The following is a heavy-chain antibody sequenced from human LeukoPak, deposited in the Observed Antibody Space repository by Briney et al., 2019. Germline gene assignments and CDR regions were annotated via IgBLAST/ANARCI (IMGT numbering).Heavy chain of an antibody. J-gene: IGHJ4*02. CDR3: ASGRVTFDY. D-gene: IGHD2-21*02. CDR2: ISSSGGGT. Sequence: GGSLRLSCAASGFHFSSDGMSWVRQTPGKGLEWVSAISSSGGGTFYANSVKGRFTISRDNAKNSLYLQMNSLRAEDTAVYYCASGRVTFDYWGQGTLVTVSS. V-gene: IGHV3-23*01. CDR1: GFHFSSDG.